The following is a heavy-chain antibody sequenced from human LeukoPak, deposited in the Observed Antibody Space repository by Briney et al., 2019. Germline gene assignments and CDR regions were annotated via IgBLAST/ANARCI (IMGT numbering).Heavy chain of an antibody. CDR2: INTNTGNP. CDR1: GYTFTSYA. Sequence: ASVKVSCKASGYTFTSYAMNWVRQAPGQGLEWMGWINTNTGNPTYAQGFTGRFVFSLDTSVSTAYLQISSLKAEDTAVYYCARAAGSSSWEYYYCYYYMDVWGKGTTVTVSS. V-gene: IGHV7-4-1*02. D-gene: IGHD6-13*01. J-gene: IGHJ6*03. CDR3: ARAAGSSSWEYYYCYYYMDV.